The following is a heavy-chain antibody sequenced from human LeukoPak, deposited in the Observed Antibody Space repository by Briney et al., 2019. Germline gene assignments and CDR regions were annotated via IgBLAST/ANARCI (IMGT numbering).Heavy chain of an antibody. J-gene: IGHJ4*02. CDR3: ATGGSMAHEGIHS. D-gene: IGHD2/OR15-2a*01. V-gene: IGHV3-23*01. Sequence: PGGSLRLSCVTSGFTFSTYAMSWVRQAPGKGLEWVCSNTGGFTYHADSMKGRFTISRDNSKNTLFLQLKSLRGDDTAVYYCATGGSMAHEGIHSWGQGTLVTVSS. CDR2: SNTGGFT. CDR1: GFTFSTYA.